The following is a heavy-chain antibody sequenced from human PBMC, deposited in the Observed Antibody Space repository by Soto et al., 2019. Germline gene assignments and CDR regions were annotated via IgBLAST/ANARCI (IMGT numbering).Heavy chain of an antibody. CDR1: GFTFSSYA. J-gene: IGHJ6*03. V-gene: IGHV3-23*01. CDR3: AKVYSTYYMDV. CDR2: IGGSLTT. Sequence: HPGGSLRLSCAASGFTFSSYAMRRVRQAPGKGLEWVSAIGGSLTTFYADSVKGRFTISRDNSKSTLYLQMNSLRAEDTAIYYCAKVYSTYYMDVWGKGTTVTVSS. D-gene: IGHD4-4*01.